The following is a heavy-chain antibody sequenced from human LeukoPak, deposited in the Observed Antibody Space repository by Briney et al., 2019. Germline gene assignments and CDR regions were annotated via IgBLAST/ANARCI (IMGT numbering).Heavy chain of an antibody. Sequence: GASVKVSCKASGYSFTDYYMHWLRQARGQGLEGMGWINPNSGGTSSAQKCQGTVTMTRDTSLTTVYMEMSWLTSDDTAIYYCARADRLHGGPYLIGPWGQGTLVTVSS. CDR1: GYSFTDYY. CDR3: ARADRLHGGPYLIGP. CDR2: INPNSGGT. D-gene: IGHD2-21*01. V-gene: IGHV1-2*02. J-gene: IGHJ5*02.